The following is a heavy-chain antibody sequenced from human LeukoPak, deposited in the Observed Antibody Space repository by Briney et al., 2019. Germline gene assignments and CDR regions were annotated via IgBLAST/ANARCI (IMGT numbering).Heavy chain of an antibody. CDR2: ISSGSTTI. D-gene: IGHD6-13*01. J-gene: IGHJ4*02. V-gene: IGHV3-48*04. CDR3: ARMWGSSWSYFDF. CDR1: GFTFSSYS. Sequence: GGSRRLSCTASGFTFSSYSMNWVRQAPGKGLEWVSYISSGSTTIYYADSVKGRFTISRDNAKNSLYLQMNSLRAEDTAVYYCARMWGSSWSYFDFWGQGTLVTVSS.